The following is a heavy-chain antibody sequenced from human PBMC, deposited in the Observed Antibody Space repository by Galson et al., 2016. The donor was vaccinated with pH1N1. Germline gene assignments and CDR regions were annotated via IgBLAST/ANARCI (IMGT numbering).Heavy chain of an antibody. CDR3: ARGVIDYDFWSGYQDHAAFDI. J-gene: IGHJ3*02. V-gene: IGHV6-1*01. D-gene: IGHD3-3*01. CDR2: TYYRSKWYN. CDR1: GDSVSSNSAT. Sequence: CAISGDSVSSNSATWNWIRQSPSRGLEWLGRTYYRSKWYNDYAASVKSRIIISPDTSKNQLSLQLNSVTPADTAVYYCARGVIDYDFWSGYQDHAAFDIWGQGTMVIVSS.